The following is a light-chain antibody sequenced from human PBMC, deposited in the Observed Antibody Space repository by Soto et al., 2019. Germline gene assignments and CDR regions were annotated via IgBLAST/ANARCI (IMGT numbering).Light chain of an antibody. CDR3: QQYGSSTGT. CDR2: CAS. J-gene: IGKJ1*01. V-gene: IGKV3-20*01. CDR1: QSVSSSY. Sequence: EIVLTQSPGTLSLSPGERATLSCRARQSVSSSYLAWYQQKPGQAPRLHIYCASSRATGIPDRFSGSGSWTAFTLTISRLETEDFAVYYCQQYGSSTGTFGQGAKVEVK.